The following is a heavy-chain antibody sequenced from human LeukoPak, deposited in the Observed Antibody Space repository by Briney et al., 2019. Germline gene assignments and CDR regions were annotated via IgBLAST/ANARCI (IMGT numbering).Heavy chain of an antibody. Sequence: PGGSLRLSCVASGFTFGSYAMTWVRQAPGKGLEWVSTITGSGTTTNYADSVKGRFTISRDNSKNTLSLQMNSLRAEGTALYYCAKSPKPVTAALYFDYWGQGALVTVSS. CDR3: AKSPKPVTAALYFDY. V-gene: IGHV3-23*01. J-gene: IGHJ4*02. CDR1: GFTFGSYA. D-gene: IGHD2-21*02. CDR2: ITGSGTTT.